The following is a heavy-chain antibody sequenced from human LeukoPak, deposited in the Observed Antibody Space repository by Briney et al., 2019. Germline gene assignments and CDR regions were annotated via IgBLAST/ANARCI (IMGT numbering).Heavy chain of an antibody. Sequence: SVKVSCKASGGTFSSYAISWVRQAPGQGLEWMGGIIPIFGTANYAQKFQGRVTITADESTSTAYMELSSLRSEDTAVYYCAREARFFLGFDPWGQGTLVTVSS. J-gene: IGHJ5*02. D-gene: IGHD3-3*01. CDR3: AREARFFLGFDP. CDR2: IIPIFGTA. CDR1: GGTFSSYA. V-gene: IGHV1-69*13.